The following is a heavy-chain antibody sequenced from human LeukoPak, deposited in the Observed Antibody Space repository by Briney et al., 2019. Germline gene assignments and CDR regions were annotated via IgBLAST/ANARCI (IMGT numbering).Heavy chain of an antibody. Sequence: GRSLRLSCAASGFTFDDYAMDWVRQAPGKGLEWVSGISWNSGSIGYADSVKGRFTISRDNAKNSLYLQMNSLRAEDTALYYCATPIRFTTVTTNEIDAFDIWGQGTMVTVSS. CDR3: ATPIRFTTVTTNEIDAFDI. J-gene: IGHJ3*02. CDR2: ISWNSGSI. D-gene: IGHD4-17*01. CDR1: GFTFDDYA. V-gene: IGHV3-9*01.